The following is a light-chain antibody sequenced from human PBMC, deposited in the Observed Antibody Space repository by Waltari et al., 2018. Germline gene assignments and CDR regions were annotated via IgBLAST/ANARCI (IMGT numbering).Light chain of an antibody. Sequence: QSALTQPASVSGSPGQSITISCTGTTSDIGNHDYVSWYQQHPGKAPKLLIYEGTNRPSGVSTRFSGSKSGSTASLTSSGLQADDEAHYYCSSYTGGSTLLVFGGGTDLTVL. CDR2: EGT. CDR3: SSYTGGSTLLV. J-gene: IGLJ2*01. V-gene: IGLV2-14*01. CDR1: TSDIGNHDY.